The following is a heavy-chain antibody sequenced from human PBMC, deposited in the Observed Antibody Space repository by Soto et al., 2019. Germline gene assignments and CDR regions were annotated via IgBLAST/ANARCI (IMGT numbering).Heavy chain of an antibody. CDR2: INPNSGGT. D-gene: IGHD3-10*01. Sequence: ASVKVSCKASGYTFTGYYMHWVRQAPGQGLEWMGWINPNSGGTNYAQKFQGRVTMTRDTSISTAYMELSRLRSDDTAVYYGARDPASTTMVRGVIDYWGQGTLVTVSS. CDR3: ARDPASTTMVRGVIDY. V-gene: IGHV1-2*02. J-gene: IGHJ4*02. CDR1: GYTFTGYY.